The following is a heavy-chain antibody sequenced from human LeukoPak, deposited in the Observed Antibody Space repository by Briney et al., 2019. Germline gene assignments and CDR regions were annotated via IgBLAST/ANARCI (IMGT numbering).Heavy chain of an antibody. CDR1: GFSFSSYA. J-gene: IGHJ2*01. V-gene: IGHV3-23*01. Sequence: PGGSLRLSCATSGFSFSSYAMSWVRQAPGKGLEWVSDAESVKDRFTISRDNSKNTIYLQMNSLRAEDTAVYYCAKGGRAAADRNFDRWGRGTLVTVSA. CDR3: AKGGRAAADRNFDR. D-gene: IGHD6-13*01.